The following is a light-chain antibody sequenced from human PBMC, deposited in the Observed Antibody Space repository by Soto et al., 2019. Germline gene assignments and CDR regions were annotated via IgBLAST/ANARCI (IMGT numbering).Light chain of an antibody. CDR3: QQLTTYPLFT. CDR2: AAS. V-gene: IGKV1-9*01. CDR1: HDISRY. J-gene: IGKJ3*01. Sequence: DIQLTQSPSFLSASVGDRVTITCRASHDISRYLAWYQQKAGKAPKLLIYAASTLQKGVPSRFSGSGSGTEFTLTSSSLQPDDFATYYCQQLTTYPLFTFGPGTEVDI.